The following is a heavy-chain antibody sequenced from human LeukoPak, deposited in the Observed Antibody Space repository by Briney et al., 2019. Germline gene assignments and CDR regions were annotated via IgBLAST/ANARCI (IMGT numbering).Heavy chain of an antibody. Sequence: ASVKVSCKASGYTFTSYDINWVRQATGQGLEWMGWMNPNSGSTGYTQKFQGRVTITRNTSISTAYMELSGLRSEDTAVYYCARGRSTGHPYYFEYWGQGTLVTVSS. V-gene: IGHV1-8*03. J-gene: IGHJ4*02. CDR1: GYTFTSYD. CDR2: MNPNSGST. CDR3: ARGRSTGHPYYFEY.